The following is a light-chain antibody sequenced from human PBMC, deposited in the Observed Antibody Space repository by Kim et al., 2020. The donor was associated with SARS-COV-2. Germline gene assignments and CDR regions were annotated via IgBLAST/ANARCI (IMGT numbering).Light chain of an antibody. J-gene: IGLJ3*02. CDR2: SNN. Sequence: GQRFTTSCSGSSSNVGGDTVNWYQQLPGTAPKLLIYSNNQRPSGVPDRFSGSKSGTSASLAISGLQSADEADYYCAAWDDSLNGWVFGGGTQLTVL. CDR1: SSNVGGDT. CDR3: AAWDDSLNGWV. V-gene: IGLV1-44*01.